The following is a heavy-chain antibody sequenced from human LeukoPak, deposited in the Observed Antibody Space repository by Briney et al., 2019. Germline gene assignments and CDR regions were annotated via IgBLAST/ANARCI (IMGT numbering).Heavy chain of an antibody. J-gene: IGHJ4*02. CDR2: IYYSGST. CDR3: ARDPNYYDSSGYSPYFDY. V-gene: IGHV4-59*01. D-gene: IGHD3-22*01. Sequence: SETLSLTCTVSGGSISSYYWSWIRQPPGKGLEWIGYIYYSGSTNYNPSLKSRVTISVDTSKNQFSLKLSSVTAADTAVYYCARDPNYYDSSGYSPYFDYWGQGTLVTVSS. CDR1: GGSISSYY.